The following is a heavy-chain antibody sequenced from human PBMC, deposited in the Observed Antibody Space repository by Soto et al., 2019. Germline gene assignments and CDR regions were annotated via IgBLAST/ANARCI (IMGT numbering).Heavy chain of an antibody. D-gene: IGHD2-2*01. CDR3: ARSPLVPAAPYYYYGMDV. CDR2: IIPIFGTA. V-gene: IGHV1-69*12. Sequence: QVQLVQSGAEVKKPGSSVKVSCKASGGTFSSYAISWVRQAPGQGLEWMGGIIPIFGTANYAQKFQGRVTITADESTSTAYMELRSLRSEDTAVYYCARSPLVPAAPYYYYGMDVWGQGTTVTVSS. J-gene: IGHJ6*02. CDR1: GGTFSSYA.